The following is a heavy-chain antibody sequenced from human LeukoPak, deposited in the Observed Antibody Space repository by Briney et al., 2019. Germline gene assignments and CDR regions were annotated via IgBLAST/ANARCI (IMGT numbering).Heavy chain of an antibody. Sequence: GGSLRLSCAASGFTFSSYAMSWVRQAPGKGLEWVSHISESSSSKHYADSVRGRFTVSRDNAKNSLYLQMNSLRAEDTAVYYCARDGGGPDAFDIWGQGTMVTVSS. V-gene: IGHV3-48*01. J-gene: IGHJ3*02. CDR1: GFTFSSYA. CDR3: ARDGGGPDAFDI. CDR2: ISESSSSK.